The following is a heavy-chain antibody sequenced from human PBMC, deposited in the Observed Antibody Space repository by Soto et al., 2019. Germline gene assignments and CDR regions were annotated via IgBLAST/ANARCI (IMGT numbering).Heavy chain of an antibody. CDR2: VYHSGST. J-gene: IGHJ4*02. CDR3: ARDGRYCSGGSCYSLPYYFDY. D-gene: IGHD2-15*01. V-gene: IGHV4-59*01. Sequence: QVQLQESGPGLVKPSETLSLTCTVSDGSISGYHWSWIRQPPGKGLEWIGYVYHSGSTNYNPSLKSLVTISVDTSKNQFSLRLNSVTAADTAVYYCARDGRYCSGGSCYSLPYYFDYWGQGTLVTVSS. CDR1: DGSISGYH.